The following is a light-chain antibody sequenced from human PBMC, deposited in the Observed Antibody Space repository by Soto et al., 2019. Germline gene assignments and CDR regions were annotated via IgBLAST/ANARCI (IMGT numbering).Light chain of an antibody. V-gene: IGLV4-69*01. CDR3: QTWGTGIVV. CDR2: LNSDGSH. J-gene: IGLJ3*02. CDR1: SGHSSYA. Sequence: QSVLTQSPSASASLGASVKVTCTLSSGHSSYAIAWHQQQPEKGPRYLMHLNSDGSHTKGDGIPDRFSGSSSGAERYLTISRLQSEDEADYCCQTWGTGIVVFGGGTKLTVL.